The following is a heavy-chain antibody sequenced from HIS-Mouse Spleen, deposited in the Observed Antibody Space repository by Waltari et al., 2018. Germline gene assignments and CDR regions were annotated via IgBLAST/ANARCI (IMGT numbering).Heavy chain of an antibody. CDR2: IYYSGST. Sequence: QLQLQESGPGLVKPSETLSLTCTVSGGSISSSSYYWGWIRQPPGKGLAWIGSIYYSGSTYYNPSLKSRVNISVDTSKNQFSLKLSSVTAADTAVYYCARLVTMVRGVTPHDAFDIWGQGKMVTVSS. CDR3: ARLVTMVRGVTPHDAFDI. D-gene: IGHD3-10*01. CDR1: GGSISSSSYY. J-gene: IGHJ3*02. V-gene: IGHV4-39*01.